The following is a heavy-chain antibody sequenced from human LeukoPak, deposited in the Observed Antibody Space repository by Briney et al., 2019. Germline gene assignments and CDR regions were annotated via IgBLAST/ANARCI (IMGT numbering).Heavy chain of an antibody. V-gene: IGHV3-74*01. CDR2: INSDGRST. CDR3: AHTVWSGNYFDY. D-gene: IGHD3-3*01. J-gene: IGHJ4*02. CDR1: GFTFSTSW. Sequence: GGSLRLSCAASGFTFSTSWMHWVRQVPGKGLVWVSRINSDGRSTDYADSVKGRFTISRDNTKNTLYLQMNSLRADDTAVYYCAHTVWSGNYFDYWGQGTLVTVSS.